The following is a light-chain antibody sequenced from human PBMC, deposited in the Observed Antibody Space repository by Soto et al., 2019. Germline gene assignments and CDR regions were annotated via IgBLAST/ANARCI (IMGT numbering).Light chain of an antibody. CDR3: QQYNRSPPT. Sequence: DIQVTQAPSTLSASVGDSVTITCRASQSISRWWAWYQQKPGKAPNLLIYEASSLESGVPSRFRGSGYGTECTLTNSSLQPDDLATYYCQQYNRSPPTFGGGTKVEIK. V-gene: IGKV1-5*03. CDR2: EAS. CDR1: QSISRW. J-gene: IGKJ4*01.